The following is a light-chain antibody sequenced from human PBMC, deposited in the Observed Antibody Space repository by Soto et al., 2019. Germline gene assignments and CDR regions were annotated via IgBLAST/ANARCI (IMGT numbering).Light chain of an antibody. CDR2: KAS. V-gene: IGKV1-5*03. CDR3: QQYNSYPYT. Sequence: DIQMTQSPSTLSASVGDRVTITCRASQSISSWLAWYQQKPGKAPNLLIYKASSLQSGVPSRFSGSGSGTEFALTITSLQPDDLETYYCQQYNSYPYTFGQGTKLEIK. J-gene: IGKJ2*01. CDR1: QSISSW.